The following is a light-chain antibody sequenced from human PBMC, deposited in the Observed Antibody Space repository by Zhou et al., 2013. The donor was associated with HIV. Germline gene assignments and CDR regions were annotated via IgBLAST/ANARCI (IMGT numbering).Light chain of an antibody. CDR3: QQANSFPQT. J-gene: IGKJ2*01. V-gene: IGKV1-8*01. Sequence: AIVITQSPPSLSASTGDTVTITCRASQGIGTYLAWYQQKPGKAPKLLIYAASTLQSGVPSRFSGSGSGTDFTLTISSLQPEDFATYYCQQANSFPQTFGQGTKLEIK. CDR1: QGIGTY. CDR2: AAS.